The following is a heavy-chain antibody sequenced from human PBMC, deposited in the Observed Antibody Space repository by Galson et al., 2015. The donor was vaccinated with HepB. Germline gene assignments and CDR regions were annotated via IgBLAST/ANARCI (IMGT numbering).Heavy chain of an antibody. CDR3: AREQSSYDFWSGYSSPSPFDY. V-gene: IGHV3-7*01. CDR1: GFTFSSYW. CDR2: INQDGSEK. D-gene: IGHD3-3*01. J-gene: IGHJ4*02. Sequence: SLRLSCAASGFTFSSYWMSWVRQAPGKGLEWVANINQDGSEKYYVDSVKGRLTISRDNAKNSVYLQMNSLRAEDTAVYYCAREQSSYDFWSGYSSPSPFDYWGQGTLVTVSS.